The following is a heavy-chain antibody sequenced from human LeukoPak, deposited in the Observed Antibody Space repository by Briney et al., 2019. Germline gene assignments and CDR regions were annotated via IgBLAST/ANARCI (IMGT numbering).Heavy chain of an antibody. Sequence: GGSLRLSCAASGFTFSNYAMHWVRQAPGKGLEWVALIRYDGGNKYYVDSVKGRFTISRDNSNNTLYLQMNSLRAEDTAVYYCAKDANGVGTSCRPNFYYYYYTDVWGKGTTVTVSS. CDR3: AKDANGVGTSCRPNFYYYYYTDV. V-gene: IGHV3-30*02. D-gene: IGHD1-26*01. CDR2: IRYDGGNK. CDR1: GFTFSNYA. J-gene: IGHJ6*03.